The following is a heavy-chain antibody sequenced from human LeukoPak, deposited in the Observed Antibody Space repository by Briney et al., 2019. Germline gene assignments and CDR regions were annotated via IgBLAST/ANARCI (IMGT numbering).Heavy chain of an antibody. D-gene: IGHD2-15*01. V-gene: IGHV3-23*01. CDR2: ISGSGGTT. J-gene: IGHJ4*02. CDR1: GITFSNYA. CDR3: AKGGCTGGSCLPYDY. Sequence: PGGFLRLSCVTSGITFSNYAMTWVRQAPGKGLEWVSTISGSGGTTYYADSVKGRFTISRDNSKNTLYLQMSGLRAEDTAVYYCAKGGCTGGSCLPYDYWGQGTLVTVSS.